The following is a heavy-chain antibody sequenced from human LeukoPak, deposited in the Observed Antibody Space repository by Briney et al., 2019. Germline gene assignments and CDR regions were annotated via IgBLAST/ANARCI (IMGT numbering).Heavy chain of an antibody. CDR2: INTNTGNP. CDR3: ARDERWFWGPFDAFDI. D-gene: IGHD3-10*01. Sequence: ASVKVSCKASGYTFTSYAMNWVRQAPGQGLEWMGWINTNTGNPTYAQGFTGRFVFSLDTSVSTAYLQISSLKAEDTAVYYCARDERWFWGPFDAFDIWGQGTMVTVSS. CDR1: GYTFTSYA. J-gene: IGHJ3*02. V-gene: IGHV7-4-1*02.